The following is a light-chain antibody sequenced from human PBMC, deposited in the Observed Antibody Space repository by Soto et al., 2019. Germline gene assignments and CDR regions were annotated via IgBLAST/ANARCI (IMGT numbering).Light chain of an antibody. CDR1: QSVSGY. J-gene: IGKJ2*01. CDR2: DAS. V-gene: IGKV3-11*01. Sequence: EIVLTQSPASLSLSPGERATLSCRASQSVSGYLAWYQQKPGQAPRLLIYDASNRATGIPARLSGSGSGTDFTLTISSLEPEDFAVYYCQQRSHWPPEYTFGQGTKLEIK. CDR3: QQRSHWPPEYT.